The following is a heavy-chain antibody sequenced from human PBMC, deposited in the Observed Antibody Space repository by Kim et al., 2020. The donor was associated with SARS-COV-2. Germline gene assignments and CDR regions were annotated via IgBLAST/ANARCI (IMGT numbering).Heavy chain of an antibody. CDR2: IKSKIDGGTT. Sequence: GGSLRLSCAASGFTFTNAWMNWVRQAPGKGLEWVGRIKSKIDGGTTDYAAPVKGRFTISRDDSKDTLFVQMTSLKTEDTAVYYCTTVGGYYDSRGFYPVDYWGQGTLVTVSS. J-gene: IGHJ4*02. V-gene: IGHV3-15*01. D-gene: IGHD3-22*01. CDR3: TTVGGYYDSRGFYPVDY. CDR1: GFTFTNAW.